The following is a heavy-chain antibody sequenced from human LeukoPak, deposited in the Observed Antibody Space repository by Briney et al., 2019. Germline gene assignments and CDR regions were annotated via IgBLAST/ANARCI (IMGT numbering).Heavy chain of an antibody. D-gene: IGHD5-24*01. J-gene: IGHJ4*02. CDR1: GGSFSGYY. CDR2: INHSGST. CDR3: ARLGGWLQFDY. V-gene: IGHV4-34*01. Sequence: SETLSLTCAVYGGSFSGYYWSWIRQPPGKGLEWIGEINHSGSTNYNPSLKSRVTISVDTSKNQFSLKLSSVTAADTAVYYCARLGGWLQFDYWGQGTLVTVSS.